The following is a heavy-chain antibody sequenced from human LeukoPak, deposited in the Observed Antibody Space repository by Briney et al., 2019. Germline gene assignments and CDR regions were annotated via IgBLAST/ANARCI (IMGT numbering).Heavy chain of an antibody. CDR3: AKSMGSRNYYYYGMDL. V-gene: IGHV3-11*01. Sequence: PGGSLRLSCAASGFTFSDYYMSWIRQAPGKGLEWVSYISSSGSTIYYADSVKGRFTISRDNSKNTLYLQMNSLRVEDTAVYYCAKSMGSRNYYYYGMDLWGQGTTVTVSS. J-gene: IGHJ6*02. CDR2: ISSSGSTI. CDR1: GFTFSDYY. D-gene: IGHD3-10*01.